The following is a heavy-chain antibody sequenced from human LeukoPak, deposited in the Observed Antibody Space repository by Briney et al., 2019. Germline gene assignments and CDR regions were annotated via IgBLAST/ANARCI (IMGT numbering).Heavy chain of an antibody. CDR3: ARDRADKWELLPKGYMDV. J-gene: IGHJ6*03. CDR1: GYTFTGYY. D-gene: IGHD1-26*01. CDR2: INPNSGGT. V-gene: IGHV1-2*02. Sequence: ASVKVSCKASGYTFTGYYMHWVRQAPGQGLEWMGWINPNSGGTNYAQKFQGRVTMTRDTSISTAYMELSRLRSDDTAVYYCARDRADKWELLPKGYMDVWGQGTTVTVSS.